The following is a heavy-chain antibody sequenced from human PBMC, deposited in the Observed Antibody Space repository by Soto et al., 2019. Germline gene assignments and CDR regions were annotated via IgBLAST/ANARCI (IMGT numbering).Heavy chain of an antibody. CDR3: ARGKTHYDILTGYEPPDY. J-gene: IGHJ4*02. CDR1: GGTFSSYA. D-gene: IGHD3-9*01. V-gene: IGHV1-69*13. Sequence: ASVKVSCKASGGTFSSYAISWVRQAPGQGLEWMGGIIPIFGTANYAQKFQGRVTITADESTSTAYMELSSLRSEDTAVYYCARGKTHYDILTGYEPPDYWGQGTLVTVSS. CDR2: IIPIFGTA.